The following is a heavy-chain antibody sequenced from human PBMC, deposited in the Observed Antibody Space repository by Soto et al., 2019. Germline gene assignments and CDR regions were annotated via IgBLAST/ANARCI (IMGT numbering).Heavy chain of an antibody. CDR3: AKDIRGSIYGDYGGGAFDI. D-gene: IGHD4-17*01. CDR2: ISWNSGSI. J-gene: IGHJ3*02. CDR1: GFTFDDYA. Sequence: EVQLVESGGGLVQPGRSLRLSCAASGFTFDDYAMHWVRQAPGKGLEWVSGISWNSGSIGYADSVKGRFTISRDNAKNSLYLQMTSLRAEDTALYYCAKDIRGSIYGDYGGGAFDIWGQGTMVTVSS. V-gene: IGHV3-9*01.